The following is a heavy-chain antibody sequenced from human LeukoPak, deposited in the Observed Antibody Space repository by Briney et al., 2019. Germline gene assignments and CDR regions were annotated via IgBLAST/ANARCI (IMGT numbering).Heavy chain of an antibody. CDR3: ARDSFHTY. CDR2: IYNDGTT. D-gene: IGHD3-16*02. J-gene: IGHJ4*02. Sequence: GRSLRLSCAASGFTFSSYAMHWVRQAPGKGLEWLSIIYNDGTTYYADSVRGRFTISRDNSKSTIYLQMNSLRAEDTAVYYCARDSFHTYWGQGTLVTVSS. V-gene: IGHV3-66*01. CDR1: GFTFSSYA.